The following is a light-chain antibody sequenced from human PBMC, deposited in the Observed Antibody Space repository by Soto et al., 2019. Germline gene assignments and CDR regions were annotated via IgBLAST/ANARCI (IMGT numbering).Light chain of an antibody. CDR1: QSVSST. CDR2: GAS. CDR3: QQYNHWPLT. J-gene: IGKJ4*01. Sequence: EIVMTQSPATLFVSPGERATLSCGASQSVSSTLAWYQQKPGQAPRLLIYGASTRATGIPARFSGSGSGTEFTLTISNLQSEDVAVYYCQQYNHWPLTFGGGTKVEI. V-gene: IGKV3-15*01.